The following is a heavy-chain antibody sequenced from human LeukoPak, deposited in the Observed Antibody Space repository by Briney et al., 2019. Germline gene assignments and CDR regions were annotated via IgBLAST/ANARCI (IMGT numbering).Heavy chain of an antibody. D-gene: IGHD6-19*01. J-gene: IGHJ4*02. Sequence: GGSLRLSCAASGFTFSSYNMNWVRQAPEKGLEWVSSISSSSNHIYHADSVKGRFTISRDNAKNSLYLQMNSLRAEDTAVYYCARGEQWLPTGIDYWGQGTLVTVSS. CDR2: ISSSSNHI. V-gene: IGHV3-21*01. CDR3: ARGEQWLPTGIDY. CDR1: GFTFSSYN.